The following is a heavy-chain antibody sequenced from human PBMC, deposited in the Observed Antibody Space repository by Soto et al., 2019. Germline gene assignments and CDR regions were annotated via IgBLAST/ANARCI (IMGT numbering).Heavy chain of an antibody. Sequence: SETLSLTCTVSGGSISPYYWSWIRQSPGKGLEWIGYIYYRGNTDYNPSFKSRVNISVDTSKNQFSLRLSSVTAADTAVYYYGRHPGYYDVLTGYSTYYFDSWGQGTLVTVSS. CDR2: IYYRGNT. CDR3: GRHPGYYDVLTGYSTYYFDS. CDR1: GGSISPYY. J-gene: IGHJ4*02. V-gene: IGHV4-59*08. D-gene: IGHD3-9*01.